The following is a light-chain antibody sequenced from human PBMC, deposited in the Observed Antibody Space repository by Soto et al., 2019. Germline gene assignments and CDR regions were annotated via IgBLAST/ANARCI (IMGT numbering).Light chain of an antibody. J-gene: IGKJ2*01. CDR2: GAS. V-gene: IGKV3-20*01. CDR1: QSVSSSY. CDR3: QQYGSSGT. Sequence: EIVLTQSPGTLSLSPGERATLSCRASQSVSSSYLAWYQQKPGQAPRLLIYGASSRATGIPYRFSGSGSGTDFTLTISRLVPEDFAVYYCQQYGSSGTFGQGTKLEI.